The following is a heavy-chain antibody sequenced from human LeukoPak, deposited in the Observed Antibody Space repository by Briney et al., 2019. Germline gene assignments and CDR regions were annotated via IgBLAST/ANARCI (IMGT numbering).Heavy chain of an antibody. CDR2: IYTSGST. D-gene: IGHD2-2*01. J-gene: IGHJ3*02. Sequence: SETLSLTCTVSGGSISSYYWSWIRQPPGKGLEWIGYIYTSGSTNYNPSLKSRVTISVDTSENQFSLKLSSVTAADTAVYYCARLVCSSTSCYPPGIFDIWGQGTMATVSS. CDR3: ARLVCSSTSCYPPGIFDI. V-gene: IGHV4-4*09. CDR1: GGSISSYY.